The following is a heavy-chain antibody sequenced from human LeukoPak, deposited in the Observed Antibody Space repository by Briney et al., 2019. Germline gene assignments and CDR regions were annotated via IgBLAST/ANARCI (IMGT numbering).Heavy chain of an antibody. CDR2: ISAYNGNT. J-gene: IGHJ4*02. CDR3: ARDRPDYGDDRNYFDY. Sequence: GASVKVSCKASGYTFTSYGISWVRQAPGQGLEWMGWISAYNGNTNYAQKLQGRVTMTTDTSTSTAYMELSSLRSEDTAVYYCARDRPDYGDDRNYFDYWGQGTLVTVSS. D-gene: IGHD4-17*01. CDR1: GYTFTSYG. V-gene: IGHV1-18*01.